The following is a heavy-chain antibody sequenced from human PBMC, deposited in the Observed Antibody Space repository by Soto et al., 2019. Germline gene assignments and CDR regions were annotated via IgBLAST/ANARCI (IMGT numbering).Heavy chain of an antibody. V-gene: IGHV3-30*03. CDR3: VRGGGGLFDP. CDR1: GFTFSSYG. J-gene: IGHJ5*02. CDR2: ISYDGSNK. D-gene: IGHD2-15*01. Sequence: GGSLRLSCAASGFTFSSYGMHWVRQAPGKGLEWVAVISYDGSNKYYADSVKGRFTISRDNSKNTLYLQMMSLTAEDTAIYYCVRGGGGLFDPWGQGTMVTVSS.